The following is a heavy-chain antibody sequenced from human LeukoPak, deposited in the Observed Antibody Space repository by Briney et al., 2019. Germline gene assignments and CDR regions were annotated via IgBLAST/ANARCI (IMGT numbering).Heavy chain of an antibody. D-gene: IGHD2-15*01. CDR3: ARLNTIVARLGLFDP. J-gene: IGHJ5*02. Sequence: GESLKISCEGSGYSFTSYWIGWVRQMPGKGLEWMGIIYPGDSDIRYSPSFQGQVTISADKSIGTAYLQWSSLKASDTAMYYCARLNTIVARLGLFDPWGQGTLVTVSS. V-gene: IGHV5-51*01. CDR2: IYPGDSDI. CDR1: GYSFTSYW.